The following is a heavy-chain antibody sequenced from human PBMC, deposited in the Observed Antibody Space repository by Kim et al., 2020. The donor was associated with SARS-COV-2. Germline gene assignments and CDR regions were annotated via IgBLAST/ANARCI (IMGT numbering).Heavy chain of an antibody. V-gene: IGHV3-21*01. Sequence: GGSLRLSCAASGFTFSSYSMNWVRQAPGKGLEWVSSISSSSSYIYYADSVKGRFTISRDNAKNSLYLQMNSLRAEDTAVYYCARGDEIAVAGLFDYWGQGTLVTVSS. CDR3: ARGDEIAVAGLFDY. J-gene: IGHJ4*02. CDR1: GFTFSSYS. CDR2: ISSSSSYI. D-gene: IGHD6-19*01.